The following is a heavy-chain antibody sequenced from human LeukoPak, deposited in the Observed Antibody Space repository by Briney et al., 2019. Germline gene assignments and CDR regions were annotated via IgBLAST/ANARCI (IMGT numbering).Heavy chain of an antibody. Sequence: NASETLSLTCTVAGGSISSYYWSWIRQPPGKGLEWIGYIYYSGSTNYNPSLKSRVTISVDTSKNQFSLKLSSVTAADTAVYYCARARYSYGYPFDYWGQGTLVTVSS. V-gene: IGHV4-59*01. CDR3: ARARYSYGYPFDY. CDR2: IYYSGST. CDR1: GGSISSYY. J-gene: IGHJ4*02. D-gene: IGHD5-18*01.